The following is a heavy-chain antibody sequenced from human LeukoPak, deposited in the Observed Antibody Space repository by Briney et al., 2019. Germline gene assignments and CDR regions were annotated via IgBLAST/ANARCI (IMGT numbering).Heavy chain of an antibody. CDR1: GGSISSYY. D-gene: IGHD6-13*01. J-gene: IGHJ4*02. CDR2: IYYSGST. CDR3: ARVGSGAAAGDY. Sequence: SETLSLTCTVSGGSISSYYWSWIRRPPGKGLEWIGYIYYSGSTNYNPSLKSRVTISVDTSKNQFSLKLSSVTAADTAVYYCARVGSGAAAGDYWGQGTLVTVSS. V-gene: IGHV4-59*01.